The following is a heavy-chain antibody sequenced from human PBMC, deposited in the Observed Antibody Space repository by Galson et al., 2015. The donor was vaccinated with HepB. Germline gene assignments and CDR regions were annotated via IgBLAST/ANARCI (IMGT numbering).Heavy chain of an antibody. Sequence: SVKVSCKASGYIFTNYAMNWVRQAPGQGLEWMGWINTNTGNPTYAQGFTGRFVFSLDTSASTAYLQISSLKADDTAVYYCARTPYYGSGSFYNVWFDPWGQGTLVTVSS. J-gene: IGHJ5*02. CDR1: GYIFTNYA. CDR2: INTNTGNP. V-gene: IGHV7-4-1*02. CDR3: ARTPYYGSGSFYNVWFDP. D-gene: IGHD3-10*01.